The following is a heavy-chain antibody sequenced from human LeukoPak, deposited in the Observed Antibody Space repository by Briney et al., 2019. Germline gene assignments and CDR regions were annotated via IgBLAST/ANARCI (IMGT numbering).Heavy chain of an antibody. Sequence: PSETLSLTCAVSGYSISSGYYWGWIRQPPGKGLEWIGEINKSGGTNYNPSLKSRVTISIDTSKSQFSVKVNSVTAADTAVYYCARCDSGGWFFDSWGQGALVTVSS. D-gene: IGHD6-19*01. CDR3: ARCDSGGWFFDS. V-gene: IGHV4-38-2*01. J-gene: IGHJ4*02. CDR1: GYSISSGYY. CDR2: INKSGGT.